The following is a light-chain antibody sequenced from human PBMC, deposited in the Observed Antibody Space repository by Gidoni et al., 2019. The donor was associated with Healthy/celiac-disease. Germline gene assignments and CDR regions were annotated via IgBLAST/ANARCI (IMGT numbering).Light chain of an antibody. J-gene: IGLJ2*01. CDR3: QSYDSSNQGVV. Sequence: NFMLTQPHSVSESPGTTVTISCTGSSGSIASNYVQWYQQRPGSPPTTVIYEDNQRPSGVPDRFSGSIDSSSNSASLTISGLKTEDEADYYCQSYDSSNQGVVFGGGTKLTVL. CDR1: SGSIASNY. CDR2: EDN. V-gene: IGLV6-57*02.